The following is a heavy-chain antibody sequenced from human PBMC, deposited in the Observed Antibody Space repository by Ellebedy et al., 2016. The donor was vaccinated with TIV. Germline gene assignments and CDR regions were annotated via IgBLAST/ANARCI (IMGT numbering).Heavy chain of an antibody. CDR1: GFTFSSYA. CDR2: ISGSGGST. V-gene: IGHV3-23*01. CDR3: ARDWCISGCYDYNYYYGMDV. D-gene: IGHD2-21*01. J-gene: IGHJ6*02. Sequence: GGSLRLSXAASGFTFSSYAMSWVRQAPGKGLEWVSAISGSGGSTYYADSVKGRFTISRDNSKNTLYLQMNSLRAEDTAVYYCARDWCISGCYDYNYYYGMDVWGQGTTVTVSS.